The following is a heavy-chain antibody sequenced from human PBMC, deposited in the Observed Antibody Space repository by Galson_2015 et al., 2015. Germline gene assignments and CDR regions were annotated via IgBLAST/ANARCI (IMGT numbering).Heavy chain of an antibody. CDR3: ARDGADIKLKDVY. CDR1: GLIVSANY. CDR2: MYSGGKI. J-gene: IGHJ4*02. V-gene: IGHV3-53*01. Sequence: SLRLSCAASGLIVSANYMSWVRQAPGKGLEWVSSMYSGGKIYYADSVKGRFTISRDSSKNTLYLQMNSLRVEDTAVYYCARDGADIKLKDVYWGRGTLVTVSS. D-gene: IGHD1-7*01.